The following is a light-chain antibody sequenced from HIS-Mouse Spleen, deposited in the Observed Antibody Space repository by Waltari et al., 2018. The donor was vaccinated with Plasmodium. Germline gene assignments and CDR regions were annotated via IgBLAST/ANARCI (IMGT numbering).Light chain of an antibody. V-gene: IGLV3-1*01. Sequence: SYELTQPPSVSVSPGQTASITCSGDKLGDKYACWYQQKPGQSPVLVSYQDSKRPSGIPERFSGSNAGNTATLTISGTQAMEEADYYCQAWDSSTAWVFGGGTKLTVL. CDR3: QAWDSSTAWV. CDR2: QDS. J-gene: IGLJ2*01. CDR1: KLGDKY.